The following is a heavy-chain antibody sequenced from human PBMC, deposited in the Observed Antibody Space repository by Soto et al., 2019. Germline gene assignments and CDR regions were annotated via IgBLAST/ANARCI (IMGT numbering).Heavy chain of an antibody. CDR2: VFHSGLT. Sequence: PSETLSLTCAFSGDSIISTNWLSWVRQPPGKGLEWIGEVFHSGLTNYNPSLKSRVTMLVDKSKNQFSLKVTSVTAADTAMYYCARDYFKNWYFDLWGRGTLVTVSS. D-gene: IGHD3-10*01. J-gene: IGHJ2*01. CDR3: ARDYFKNWYFDL. V-gene: IGHV4-4*02. CDR1: GDSIISTNW.